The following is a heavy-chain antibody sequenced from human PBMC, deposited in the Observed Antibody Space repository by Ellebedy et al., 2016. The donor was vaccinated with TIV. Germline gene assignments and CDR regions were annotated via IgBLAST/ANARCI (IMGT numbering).Heavy chain of an antibody. CDR1: GFTFGSYG. D-gene: IGHD3-9*01. J-gene: IGHJ6*02. CDR3: AKEAYDIMTGSQMYGMDV. CDR2: ISYDGKEK. V-gene: IGHV3-30*18. Sequence: LSLTCAASGFTFGSYGIHWVRQAPGKGLEWVAFISYDGKEKYYADSVKGRFTISRDNSDSTMYVQMNSLRPEDTAVYYCAKEAYDIMTGSQMYGMDVWGQGTTVTVSS.